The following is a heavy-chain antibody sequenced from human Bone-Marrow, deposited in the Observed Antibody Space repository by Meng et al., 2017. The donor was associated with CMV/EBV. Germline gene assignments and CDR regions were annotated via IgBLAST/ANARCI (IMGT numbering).Heavy chain of an antibody. J-gene: IGHJ4*02. Sequence: GESLKISCAASGFTFSDYSMNWVRQAPGKGLEWVSSISSSSSYIYYADSVKGRFTISRDNAKNSLYLQMNSLRAEDTAVYYCARDPPDSSGYFDYWGQGTLVTVSS. V-gene: IGHV3-21*01. D-gene: IGHD3-22*01. CDR1: GFTFSDYS. CDR2: ISSSSSYI. CDR3: ARDPPDSSGYFDY.